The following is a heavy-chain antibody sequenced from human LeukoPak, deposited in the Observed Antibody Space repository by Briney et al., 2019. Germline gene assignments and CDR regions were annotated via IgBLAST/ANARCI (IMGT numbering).Heavy chain of an antibody. V-gene: IGHV3-23*01. CDR2: ISGSGGST. D-gene: IGHD1-26*01. CDR3: AISSGSYWGGYFQH. J-gene: IGHJ1*01. Sequence: GGSLRLSCAASGFTFSSYAMSWVRQAPGKGLEWVSAISGSGGSTYYADSVKGRFTISRDNSKNTLYLQMNSLRAEDTAVYYCAISSGSYWGGYFQHWGQGTLVTVSS. CDR1: GFTFSSYA.